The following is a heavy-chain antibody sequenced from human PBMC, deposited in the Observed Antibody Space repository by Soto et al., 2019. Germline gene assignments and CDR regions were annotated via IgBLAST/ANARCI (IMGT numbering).Heavy chain of an antibody. CDR1: GFTFSTYS. CDR3: ARGGGHRNREYYYGMDD. Sequence: EVQLVESGGGLVPPGGSLGLSCAASGFTFSTYSMNWVRQAPGKGLEWVSYISTGSSTIYYADSVKGRFTISRDSAQHSLYLQMSSLRDDDTAVYYCARGGGHRNREYYYGMDDCCQGTTVTPSS. J-gene: IGHJ6*02. D-gene: IGHD1-1*01. CDR2: ISTGSSTI. V-gene: IGHV3-48*02.